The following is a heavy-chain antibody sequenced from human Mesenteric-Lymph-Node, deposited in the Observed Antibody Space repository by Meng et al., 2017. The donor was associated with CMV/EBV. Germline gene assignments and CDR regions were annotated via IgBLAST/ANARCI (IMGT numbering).Heavy chain of an antibody. CDR3: AHTPDYDFWSGYLYYFDY. V-gene: IGHV2-5*01. Sequence: SGPTLVKPTQTLTLTCTFSGFSLSTSGVGVGWIRQPPGKALEWLALIYWNDDKRYSPSLKSRLTITKDTSKNQVVLTMTNMDPVDTATYYCAHTPDYDFWSGYLYYFDYWGQGTLVTVSS. CDR1: GFSLSTSGVG. J-gene: IGHJ4*02. D-gene: IGHD3-3*01. CDR2: IYWNDDK.